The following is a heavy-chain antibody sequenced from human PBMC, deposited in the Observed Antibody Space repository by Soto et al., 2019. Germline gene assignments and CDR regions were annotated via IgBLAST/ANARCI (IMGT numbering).Heavy chain of an antibody. J-gene: IGHJ4*02. CDR2: ISGSGGTT. Sequence: EVQLLESGGGLVQPGGSLRLSCAASGFTFRNYAMSWARQAPGKGLEWVSAISGSGGTTHYADSVKGRFTIPRDNSKNTLYLQMNSLRVEDRAVYYCAKDRSSTSCYAFDYWGQGSLVTVSS. CDR1: GFTFRNYA. CDR3: AKDRSSTSCYAFDY. D-gene: IGHD2-2*01. V-gene: IGHV3-23*01.